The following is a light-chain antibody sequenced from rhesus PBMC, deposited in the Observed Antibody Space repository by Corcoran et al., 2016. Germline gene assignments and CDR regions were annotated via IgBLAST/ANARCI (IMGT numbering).Light chain of an antibody. CDR2: KAS. CDR3: QQYSSSPPT. CDR1: QSISSW. J-gene: IGKJ1*01. V-gene: IGKV1-22*01. Sequence: DIQMTQSPSSLSASVGDTVTITCRASQSISSWLAWYQQTPGKAPKLLIYKASRLQSGVPSRFSGSGAGTEFTLTISSLQAEDFATDYGQQYSSSPPTFGQGTKVEIK.